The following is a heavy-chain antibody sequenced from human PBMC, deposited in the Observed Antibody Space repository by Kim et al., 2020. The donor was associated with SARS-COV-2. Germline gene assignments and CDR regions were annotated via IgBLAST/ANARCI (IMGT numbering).Heavy chain of an antibody. CDR3: ARVNRFGDFYYYYMDV. Sequence: SLKSRVTISVDTSKNQFSLKLSSVTAADTAVYYCARVNRFGDFYYYYMDVWGKGTTVTVSS. D-gene: IGHD3-10*01. J-gene: IGHJ6*03. V-gene: IGHV4-34*13.